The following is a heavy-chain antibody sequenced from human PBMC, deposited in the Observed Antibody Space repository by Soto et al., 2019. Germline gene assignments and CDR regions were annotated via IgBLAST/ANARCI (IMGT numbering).Heavy chain of an antibody. D-gene: IGHD6-19*01. CDR1: GFTFSSYA. Sequence: EVQLLESGGGLVQPGGSLRLSCAASGFTFSSYAMSWVRQAPGKGLEWVSGISGSGGSTYYADSVKGRFTISRDNSKNTLYLQMNSLRVEDTAVYYCAKGYSSDWYSYYFDYWGQGTLVTVSS. V-gene: IGHV3-23*01. CDR3: AKGYSSDWYSYYFDY. CDR2: ISGSGGST. J-gene: IGHJ4*02.